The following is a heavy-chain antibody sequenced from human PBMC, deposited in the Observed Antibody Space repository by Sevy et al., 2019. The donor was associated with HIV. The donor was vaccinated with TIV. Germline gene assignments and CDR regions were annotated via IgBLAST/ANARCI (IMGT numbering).Heavy chain of an antibody. CDR3: ATVVVYRFIAHGFDY. V-gene: IGHV3-11*01. CDR2: ISSSGSTI. D-gene: IGHD5-18*01. Sequence: GGSLRLSCAASGFTFSDYYMSWIRQAPGKGLEWVSYISSSGSTIYYADSVKGRFTISRDNAKNSLYLQMNSLRAEDTAVYYCATVVVYRFIAHGFDYWGQGTLVTVSS. J-gene: IGHJ4*01. CDR1: GFTFSDYY.